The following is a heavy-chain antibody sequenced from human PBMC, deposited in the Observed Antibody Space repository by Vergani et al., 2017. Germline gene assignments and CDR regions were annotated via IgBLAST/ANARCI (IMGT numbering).Heavy chain of an antibody. CDR2: IKSKTDGGTT. CDR3: TTDADGPIVATIMRDYYFDY. J-gene: IGHJ4*02. CDR1: GFTFSNAW. V-gene: IGHV3-15*01. Sequence: VQLVESGGGVVQPGGSLRLSCAASGFTFSNAWMSWVRQAPGKGLEWVGRIKSKTDGGTTDYAAPVKGKFTIERDDSKNTLYLQMNSLKTADTAVYYCTTDADGPIVATIMRDYYFDYWGQGTLVTVSS. D-gene: IGHD5-12*01.